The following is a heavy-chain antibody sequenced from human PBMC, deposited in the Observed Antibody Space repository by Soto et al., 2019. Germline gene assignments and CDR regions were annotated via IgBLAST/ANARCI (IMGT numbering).Heavy chain of an antibody. V-gene: IGHV3-33*01. CDR1: GFTFSSYG. CDR3: AREVPPGIAAAGTGYYGMDV. D-gene: IGHD6-13*01. CDR2: IWYDGSNK. J-gene: IGHJ6*02. Sequence: RLSCAASGFTFSSYGMHWVRQAPGKGLEWVAVIWYDGSNKYYADSVKGRFTISRDNSKNTLYLQMNSLRAEDTAVYYCAREVPPGIAAAGTGYYGMDVWGQGTTVTVSS.